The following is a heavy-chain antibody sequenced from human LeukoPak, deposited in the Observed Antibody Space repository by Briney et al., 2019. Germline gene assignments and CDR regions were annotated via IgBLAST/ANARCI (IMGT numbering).Heavy chain of an antibody. D-gene: IGHD3-10*01. J-gene: IGHJ4*02. CDR2: FYHSGST. CDR1: GGSISRGGYS. V-gene: IGHV4-30-2*01. CDR3: ARAHKDYYGSGSYHFDY. Sequence: SQTLSLTCAVSGGSISRGGYSWIWIPQPPGKGLEWIGYFYHSGSTYYNPSLKSRVTISVDMSKNQSSLKLTSMTAAYTAVYYCARAHKDYYGSGSYHFDYWGQGTLVTVSS.